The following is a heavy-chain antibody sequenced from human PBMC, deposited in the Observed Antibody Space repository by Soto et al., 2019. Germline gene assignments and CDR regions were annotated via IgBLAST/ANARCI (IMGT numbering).Heavy chain of an antibody. CDR1: GFTFDDYA. D-gene: IGHD4-17*01. Sequence: DVQLVESGGGLVQPGRSLRLSCAASGFTFDDYAMHWVRQAPGKGLEWVSGISWNSGSIGYADSVKGRFTISRDNAKNSLYLQMNSLRAEDTALYYCAKGGGGTVIISYFDYWGQGTLVTVSS. CDR2: ISWNSGSI. CDR3: AKGGGGTVIISYFDY. J-gene: IGHJ4*02. V-gene: IGHV3-9*01.